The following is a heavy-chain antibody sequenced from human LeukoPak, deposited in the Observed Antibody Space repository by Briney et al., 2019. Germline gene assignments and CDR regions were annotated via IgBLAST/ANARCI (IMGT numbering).Heavy chain of an antibody. D-gene: IGHD6-13*01. Sequence: PGGSLRLSXAASGFTFSSYGMHWVRQAPGKGLEWVAFIRYDASNKYYGDSVKSRFTVSRDNVKNTLYLQMNSLRTEDTAVYYCAKDFSSSSLGSWYFDLWGRGALVTVYS. CDR3: AKDFSSSSLGSWYFDL. V-gene: IGHV3-30*02. J-gene: IGHJ2*01. CDR1: GFTFSSYG. CDR2: IRYDASNK.